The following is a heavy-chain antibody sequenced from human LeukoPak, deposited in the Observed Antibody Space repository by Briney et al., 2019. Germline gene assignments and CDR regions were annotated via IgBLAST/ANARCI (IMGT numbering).Heavy chain of an antibody. V-gene: IGHV3-33*08. CDR2: IWYDGSNK. J-gene: IGHJ4*02. D-gene: IGHD3-9*01. Sequence: PGGSLRLSCAASGFTFSSYSMNWVRQAPGKGLEWVAVIWYDGSNKYYADSVKGRFTISRDNSKNTLYLQMNSLRAEDTAVYYCARDYDILTGYAYYFDYWGQGTLVTVSS. CDR1: GFTFSSYS. CDR3: ARDYDILTGYAYYFDY.